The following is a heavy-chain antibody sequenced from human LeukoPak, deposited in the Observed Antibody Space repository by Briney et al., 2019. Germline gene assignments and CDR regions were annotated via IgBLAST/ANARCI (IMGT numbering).Heavy chain of an antibody. D-gene: IGHD4-17*01. CDR2: IIPIFGTA. V-gene: IGHV1-69*05. CDR3: ARGSTVTSEVDY. J-gene: IGHJ4*02. CDR1: GGTFSSYA. Sequence: SVKVSCKASGGTFSSYAISWVRQAPGQGLEWMGGIIPIFGTANYAQKFQGRVTIITDESTSTAYMELSSLRSEDTAVYYCARGSTVTSEVDYWGQGTLVTVSS.